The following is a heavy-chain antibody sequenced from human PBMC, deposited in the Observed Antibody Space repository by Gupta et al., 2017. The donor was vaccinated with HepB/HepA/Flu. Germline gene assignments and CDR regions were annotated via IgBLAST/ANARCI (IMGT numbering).Heavy chain of an antibody. CDR3: ARDDSAPDEIQLWLLGY. CDR2: ISAYNGNT. J-gene: IGHJ4*02. Sequence: QVQLVQSGAEVKKPGASVKVSCKASGYTFTSYGISWVRQAPRQGLEWMGWISAYNGNTNYAQKLQGRVTMTTDTSTSTAYMELRSLRSDDTAVYYCARDDSAPDEIQLWLLGYWGQGTLVTVSS. V-gene: IGHV1-18*01. CDR1: GYTFTSYG. D-gene: IGHD5-18*01.